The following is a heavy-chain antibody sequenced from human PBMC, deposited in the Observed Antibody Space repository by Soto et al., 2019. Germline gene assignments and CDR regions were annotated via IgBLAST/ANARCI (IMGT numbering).Heavy chain of an antibody. Sequence: PGGSLRLSCAASGFTFSSYDMHWVRQAPGKGLEWVAVISYDGSNKYYADSVKGRSTISRDNSKNTLYLQMNSLRAEDTAVYYCARVLLFGYFDLWGRGTLVTVSS. D-gene: IGHD3-10*01. V-gene: IGHV3-30*03. J-gene: IGHJ2*01. CDR3: ARVLLFGYFDL. CDR1: GFTFSSYD. CDR2: ISYDGSNK.